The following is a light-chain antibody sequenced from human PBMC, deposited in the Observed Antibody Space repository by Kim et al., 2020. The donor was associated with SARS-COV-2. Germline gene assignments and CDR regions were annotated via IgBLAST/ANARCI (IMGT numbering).Light chain of an antibody. V-gene: IGKV1-5*03. CDR3: QQYSSYPLT. CDR2: NAS. J-gene: IGKJ4*01. Sequence: DIQMTQSPSTLSASVGDRVTITCRASQSITNWLAWYQQIPGRAPQLLIFNASTLQSGVPSRFSGSGSETEFILTISSLQPDDFATYYCQQYSSYPLTFGGGTKVDIK. CDR1: QSITNW.